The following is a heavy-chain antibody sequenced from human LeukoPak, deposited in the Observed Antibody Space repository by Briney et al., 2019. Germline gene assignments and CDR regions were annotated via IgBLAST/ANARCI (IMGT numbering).Heavy chain of an antibody. CDR2: IYTSGST. J-gene: IGHJ4*02. CDR1: GASISSGNSY. D-gene: IGHD2-8*01. V-gene: IGHV4-61*02. CDR3: ARLRDIGMVYASYYFDY. Sequence: SQTLSLTCTVSGASISSGNSYWSWIRQPAGKGLEWIGRIYTSGSTYYNPSLKSRVTISVDTSKNQFSLKLSSVTAADTAVYYCARLRDIGMVYASYYFDYWGRGTLVTVSS.